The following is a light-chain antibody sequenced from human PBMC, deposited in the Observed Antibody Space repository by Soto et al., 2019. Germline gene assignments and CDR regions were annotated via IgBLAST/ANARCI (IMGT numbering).Light chain of an antibody. J-gene: IGKJ5*01. CDR1: RDVSSN. CDR3: QQYNNWPSIS. Sequence: DIAMTQSPATLSVPPGERATLSCRASRDVSSNLAWYQQKPGQAPRLLIYGASTRDTGIPARFSGSGSGTEFTLTISSLQSEDFVVYYCQQYNNWPSISFGQGTRLEIK. V-gene: IGKV3-15*01. CDR2: GAS.